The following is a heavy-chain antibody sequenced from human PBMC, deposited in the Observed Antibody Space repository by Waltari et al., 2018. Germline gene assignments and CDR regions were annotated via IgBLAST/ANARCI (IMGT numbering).Heavy chain of an antibody. CDR3: TTVRERTSAFMDV. CDR2: IKSNTDGGKI. V-gene: IGHV3-15*01. J-gene: IGHJ6*03. D-gene: IGHD1-26*01. CDR1: GFTFINAW. Sequence: EVQLVESGGGLVKPGGSRRLSCAAPGFTFINAWMSVVRQAPGKGLEWVGRIKSNTDGGKIDYAAPVKGRFTISRDDSKNTLYLEMNSLKTDDTAVYYCTTVRERTSAFMDVWGKGTTVTVSS.